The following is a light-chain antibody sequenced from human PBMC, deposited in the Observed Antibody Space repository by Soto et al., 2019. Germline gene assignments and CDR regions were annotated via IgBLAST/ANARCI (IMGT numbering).Light chain of an antibody. CDR1: QSLTNN. J-gene: IGKJ2*01. V-gene: IGKV3-15*01. CDR2: GAS. Sequence: EIVLTQSPATLSVSPGQSATLSCRTSQSLTNNLAWYQQRPGQAPRLLIYGASTRATGIPARFSGSGSGADFTLPISNLQSEDFAVYHCQQYYHWPYMYTFGQGTKLQIK. CDR3: QQYYHWPYMYT.